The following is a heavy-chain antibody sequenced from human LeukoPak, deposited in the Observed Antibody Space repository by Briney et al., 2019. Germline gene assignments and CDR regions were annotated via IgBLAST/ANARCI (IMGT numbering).Heavy chain of an antibody. CDR3: ATSGYRERLPGPYWYFDL. J-gene: IGHJ2*01. CDR1: GGSISSYY. Sequence: SETLSLTCTVSGGSISSYYWSWIRQPPGKGLEWIGYIYYSGSTNYNPSLKSRVTISVDTSKNQFSLKLSSVTAADTAVYYCATSGYRERLPGPYWYFDLWGRGTLVTVSS. D-gene: IGHD5-12*01. V-gene: IGHV4-59*08. CDR2: IYYSGST.